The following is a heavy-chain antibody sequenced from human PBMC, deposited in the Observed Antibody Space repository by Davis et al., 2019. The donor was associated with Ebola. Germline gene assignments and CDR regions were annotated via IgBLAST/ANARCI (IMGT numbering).Heavy chain of an antibody. D-gene: IGHD3-9*01. Sequence: HTGGSLRLSCAASGFSFSNHWMHWIRQAPGKGLVWVSRINPGGTMTLYADSVEGRFTISRDNAKNTLSLQMDSLRAEDTAVYYCAKQIEDILTGYYISGFDPWGQGTLVTVSS. V-gene: IGHV3-74*03. CDR3: AKQIEDILTGYYISGFDP. CDR2: INPGGTMT. J-gene: IGHJ5*02. CDR1: GFSFSNHW.